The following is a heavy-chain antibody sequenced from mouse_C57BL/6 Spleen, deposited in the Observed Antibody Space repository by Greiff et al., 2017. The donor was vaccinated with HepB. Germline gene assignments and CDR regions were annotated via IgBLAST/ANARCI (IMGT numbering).Heavy chain of an antibody. J-gene: IGHJ4*01. CDR3: ARGDGYVSDY. Sequence: QVQLQQSGAELARPGASVKLSCKASGYTFTSYGIRWVKQRTVQGLEWIGEVYPRSGNTYYNEKFKGKATLTADKSSSTAYMELRSLTSEDSAVYFCARGDGYVSDYWGQGTSVTVSS. D-gene: IGHD2-3*01. CDR1: GYTFTSYG. V-gene: IGHV1-81*01. CDR2: VYPRSGNT.